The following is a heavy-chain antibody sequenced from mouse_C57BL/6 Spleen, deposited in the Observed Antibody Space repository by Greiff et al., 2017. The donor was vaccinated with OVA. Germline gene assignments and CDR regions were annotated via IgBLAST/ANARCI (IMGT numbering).Heavy chain of an antibody. CDR2: ISDGGSYT. Sequence: EVQLVESGGGLVKPGGSLKLSCAASGFTFSSYAMSWVRQTPEKRLEWVATISDGGSYTYYPDNVKGRFTISRDNAKNSLYLQMSHLKSEDTAMYYCERDSNPRGFAYWGQGTLVTVSA. D-gene: IGHD2-5*01. J-gene: IGHJ3*01. CDR3: ERDSNPRGFAY. CDR1: GFTFSSYA. V-gene: IGHV5-4*01.